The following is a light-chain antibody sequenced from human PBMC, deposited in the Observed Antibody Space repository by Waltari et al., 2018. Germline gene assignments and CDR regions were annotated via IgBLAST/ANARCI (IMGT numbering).Light chain of an antibody. CDR2: GAS. V-gene: IGKV3-15*01. CDR3: QQYDKWLRYS. CDR1: QSISTN. Sequence: TVMTQSPATLSVSPGERATLSCRASQSISTNLAWFQEKPGQAPRLLIYGASTRATGVPARFSGSGSGTYFTLVISSLQSEDFAVYYCQQYDKWLRYSFGQGTKLEIK. J-gene: IGKJ2*01.